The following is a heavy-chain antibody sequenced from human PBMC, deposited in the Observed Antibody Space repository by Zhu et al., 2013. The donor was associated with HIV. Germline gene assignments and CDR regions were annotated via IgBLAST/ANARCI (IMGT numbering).Heavy chain of an antibody. V-gene: IGHV1-69*06. D-gene: IGHD2-2*01. CDR2: IIPIFGTA. CDR3: ARVQDIVVVPAAMTAYYYYGMDV. J-gene: IGHJ6*02. Sequence: QVQLVQSGAEVKKPGSSVKVSCKASGGTFSSYAISWVRQAPGQGLEWMGGIIPIFGTANYAQKFQGRVTITADKSTSTAYMELSSLRSEDTAVYYCARVQDIVVVPAAMTAYYYYGMDVWGQGTTVTVSS. CDR1: GGTFSSYA.